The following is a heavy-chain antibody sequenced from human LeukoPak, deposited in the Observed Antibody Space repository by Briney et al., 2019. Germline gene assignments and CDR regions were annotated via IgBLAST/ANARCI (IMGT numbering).Heavy chain of an antibody. CDR2: ISSSSSYI. D-gene: IGHD1-1*01. J-gene: IGHJ4*02. CDR3: ASWSQPR. Sequence: PGGSLRLSCAASGFNFSSYSMNWVRQAPGRGLEWVSYISSSSSYIYYADSVKGRFTISRDNAKNSLYLQMNSLRAEDTAVYYCASWSQPRWGQGTLVTVSS. V-gene: IGHV3-21*01. CDR1: GFNFSSYS.